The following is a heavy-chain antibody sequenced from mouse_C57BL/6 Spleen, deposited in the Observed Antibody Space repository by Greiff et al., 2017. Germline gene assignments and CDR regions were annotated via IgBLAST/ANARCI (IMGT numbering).Heavy chain of an antibody. V-gene: IGHV1-52*01. CDR1: GYTFTSYW. CDR2: IDPSDSET. Sequence: VQLQQPGAELVRPGSSVKLSCKASGYTFTSYWMHWVKQRPIQGLEWIGNIDPSDSETHYNQKFKDKATLTVDKSSSTAYMQLSSLTSEDSAVYYCARGDDDYAMDYWGQGTSVTVSS. J-gene: IGHJ4*01. CDR3: ARGDDDYAMDY. D-gene: IGHD2-3*01.